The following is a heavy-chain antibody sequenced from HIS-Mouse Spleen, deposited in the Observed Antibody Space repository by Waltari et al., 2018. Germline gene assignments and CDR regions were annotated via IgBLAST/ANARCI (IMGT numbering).Heavy chain of an antibody. CDR2: INPSSGGT. CDR1: GYTFTGYY. Sequence: QVQLVQSGAEVKKPGASVKVSCKASGYTFTGYYMHWVRQAPGQGLEWMGWINPSSGGTNYARKLQGRVTMSRDTSISTAYMELSRLRSDDTAVYYCARDRTGTTHFDYWGQGTLVTVSS. J-gene: IGHJ4*02. D-gene: IGHD1-7*01. CDR3: ARDRTGTTHFDY. V-gene: IGHV1-2*02.